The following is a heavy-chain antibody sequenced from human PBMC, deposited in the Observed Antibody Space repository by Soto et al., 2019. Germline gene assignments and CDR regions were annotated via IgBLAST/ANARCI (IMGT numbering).Heavy chain of an antibody. CDR2: ISPSSGHI. V-gene: IGHV3-21*06. J-gene: IGHJ6*02. Sequence: EVHLVESGGGLVKPGGSLRLSCAVSGFTFSSCTMNWVRQAPGKGLEWVSSISPSSGHIYYADSVKGRFTISRDNAKNSLFLQMNSLRCEYTAVYYCSGCSGGACHKNYGMDVWGQGTTVTVSS. CDR1: GFTFSSCT. CDR3: SGCSGGACHKNYGMDV. D-gene: IGHD2-15*01.